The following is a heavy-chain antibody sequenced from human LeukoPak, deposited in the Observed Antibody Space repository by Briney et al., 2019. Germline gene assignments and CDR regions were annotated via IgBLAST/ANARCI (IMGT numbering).Heavy chain of an antibody. CDR2: MNPNSGNT. D-gene: IGHD6-13*01. V-gene: IGHV1-8*01. CDR3: ARELIAAAGMNY. CDR1: GYTFTSYD. Sequence: GASVKVSCKASGYTFTSYDINWVRQATGQGLEWMGWMNPNSGNTGYAQKFQGRVTMTRNTSISTAYMELSSLRSEDTAVYYCARELIAAAGMNYWGQGTLATVSS. J-gene: IGHJ4*02.